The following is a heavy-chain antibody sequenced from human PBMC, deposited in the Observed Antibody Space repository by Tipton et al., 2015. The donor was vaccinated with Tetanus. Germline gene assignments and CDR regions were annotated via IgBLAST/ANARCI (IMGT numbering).Heavy chain of an antibody. CDR1: GGSLNTFY. CDR2: VYSSGST. D-gene: IGHD1-26*01. J-gene: IGHJ6*02. CDR3: ARDFREGSGSYGCDLYAMGV. V-gene: IGHV4-4*07. Sequence: TLSLTCTVSGGSLNTFYWNWIRQPAGKGLEWIGRVYSSGSTNYNPSLKSRVTMSIDASKNQFSLELTSVTAADTAGYYCARDFREGSGSYGCDLYAMGVWGQGPPVAGSS.